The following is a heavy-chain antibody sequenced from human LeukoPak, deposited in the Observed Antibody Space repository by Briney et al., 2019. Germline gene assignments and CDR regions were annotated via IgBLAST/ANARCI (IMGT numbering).Heavy chain of an antibody. CDR1: GFTLSSYW. CDR2: INSGGSST. CDR3: ARGGSYSIGPFDY. Sequence: SGGSLRLSCAASGFTLSSYWMHWVRQAPGKGLVWVSRINSGGSSTSYADSVKGRFTISRDNAKNTLYLQMNSLRDEDTAVYYWARGGSYSIGPFDYWGQGTLVTVSS. D-gene: IGHD1-26*01. J-gene: IGHJ4*02. V-gene: IGHV3-74*01.